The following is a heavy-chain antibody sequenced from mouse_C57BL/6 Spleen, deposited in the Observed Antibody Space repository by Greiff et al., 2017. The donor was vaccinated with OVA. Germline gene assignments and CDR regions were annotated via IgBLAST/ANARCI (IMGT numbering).Heavy chain of an antibody. CDR3: AREEDYGSSPAWFAY. J-gene: IGHJ3*01. CDR2: INPNNGGT. Sequence: VQLQQSGPELVKPGASVKISCKASGYTFTDYYMNWVKQSHGKSLEWIGDINPNNGGTSYNQKFKGKATLTVDMSSSTAYMELRSLTSEDSAVYYCAREEDYGSSPAWFAYWGQGTLVTVSA. CDR1: GYTFTDYY. V-gene: IGHV1-26*01. D-gene: IGHD1-1*01.